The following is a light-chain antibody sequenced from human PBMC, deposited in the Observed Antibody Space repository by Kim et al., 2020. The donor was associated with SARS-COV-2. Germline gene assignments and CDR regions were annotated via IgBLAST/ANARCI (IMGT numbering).Light chain of an antibody. CDR2: GVS. V-gene: IGLV2-18*02. CDR1: SSDVGSHNR. J-gene: IGLJ2*01. Sequence: QPALTQPPSVSGSPGQSVTISCAGTSSDVGSHNRVSWYHQPPGTAPKLIIYGVSNRPSGVPDRFSGSKSGNTASLTISGLQAEDEADYYCSSYASSGTLVFGGGTQLTVL. CDR3: SSYASSGTLV.